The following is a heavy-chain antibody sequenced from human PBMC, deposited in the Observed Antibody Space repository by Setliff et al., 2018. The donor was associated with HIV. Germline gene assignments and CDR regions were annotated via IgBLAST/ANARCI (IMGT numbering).Heavy chain of an antibody. Sequence: PSETLSLTCIVSGGSIGSYYWSWIRQSPGKGLEWIGYVYYTGSTNYNPSLKSRVTIGVDTSKNQFSLKLTSVTAADAAVYYCVRASRDYYYYYMDAWGRGTTVTVSS. J-gene: IGHJ6*03. D-gene: IGHD3-16*01. CDR2: VYYTGST. CDR1: GGSIGSYY. CDR3: VRASRDYYYYYMDA. V-gene: IGHV4-59*08.